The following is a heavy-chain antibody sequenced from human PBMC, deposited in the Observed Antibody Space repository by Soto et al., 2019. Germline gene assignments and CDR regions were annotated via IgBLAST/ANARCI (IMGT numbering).Heavy chain of an antibody. D-gene: IGHD6-13*01. V-gene: IGHV1-18*01. J-gene: IGHJ4*02. CDR3: ARDLAAGNCDY. CDR2: ISAYNGNT. Sequence: GASVKVSCKASGYTFISYYIHWVRQAPGQGLEWMGWISAYNGNTNYAQKLQGRVTMTTDTSTSTAYMELRSLRSDDTAVYYCARDLAAGNCDYWGQGTLVTVSS. CDR1: GYTFISYY.